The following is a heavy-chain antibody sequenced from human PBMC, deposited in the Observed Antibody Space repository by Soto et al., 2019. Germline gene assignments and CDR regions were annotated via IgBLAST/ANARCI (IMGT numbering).Heavy chain of an antibody. V-gene: IGHV1-69*01. D-gene: IGHD2-21*02. CDR1: GATFSTTG. J-gene: IGHJ5*01. CDR3: ARASPVICGGDPCYRLDSSFDS. CDR2: IIPLFGTP. Sequence: QVQLVQSGAEVRKPGSSLRVSCKSSGATFSTTGISWVRKAPGQGLEWMGGIIPLFGTPKYARKFQGRVSITADESTNTVYMELNSLRPDDAAFYYCARASPVICGGDPCYRLDSSFDSWGQGSLVIVSS.